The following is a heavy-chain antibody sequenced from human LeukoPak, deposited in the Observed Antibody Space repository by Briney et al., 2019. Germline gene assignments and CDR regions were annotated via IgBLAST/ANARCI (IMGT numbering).Heavy chain of an antibody. D-gene: IGHD6-6*01. CDR3: ARVVLGIAASPTFFDY. J-gene: IGHJ4*02. CDR2: IIPIFGTA. V-gene: IGHV1-69*06. Sequence: GSSVKVSCKASGGTFSSYAISWVRQAPGQGLEWMGGIIPIFGTANYAQKFQGRVTITADKSTSTAYMELSSLRSEDTAVYYCARVVLGIAASPTFFDYWGQGTLVTVSS. CDR1: GGTFSSYA.